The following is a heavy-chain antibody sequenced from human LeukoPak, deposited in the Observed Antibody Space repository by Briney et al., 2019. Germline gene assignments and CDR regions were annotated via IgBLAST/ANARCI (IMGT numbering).Heavy chain of an antibody. CDR2: ISGSGGNT. CDR3: ARDGKAVAVAFDI. J-gene: IGHJ3*02. CDR1: GFTFSSYD. V-gene: IGHV3-23*01. Sequence: GGSLRLSCAASGFTFSSYDMTWVRQAPGRGLEWVSTISGSGGNTYFADSVKGRFTISRDNSKNTLYLQMNSQRAEDTAVYYCARDGKAVAVAFDIWGQGTMVTVSS. D-gene: IGHD6-19*01.